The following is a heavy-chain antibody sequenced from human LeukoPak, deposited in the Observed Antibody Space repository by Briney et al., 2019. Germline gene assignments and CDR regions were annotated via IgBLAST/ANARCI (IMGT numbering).Heavy chain of an antibody. CDR1: GFTFSTYW. CDR3: ARDVGGSLDY. D-gene: IGHD1-26*01. CDR2: IKGDESAK. Sequence: PGGSLRLSCAASGFTFSTYWMAWVRQAPGKGLEWVANIKGDESAKHQADSVNGRFTISRDNAQNSVYLQMSSLRGEDTAVYYCARDVGGSLDYWGQGTLFTVSS. J-gene: IGHJ4*02. V-gene: IGHV3-7*01.